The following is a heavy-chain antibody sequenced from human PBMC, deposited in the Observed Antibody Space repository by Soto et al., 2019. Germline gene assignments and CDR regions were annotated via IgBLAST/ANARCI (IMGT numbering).Heavy chain of an antibody. CDR2: ISASAGST. V-gene: IGHV3-23*01. CDR3: ARDQGSGWYRLGY. D-gene: IGHD6-19*01. Sequence: EVQLLESGGGLLQPGGSLRLSCAASGFTFSSYALSWVRQAPGKGLEWVSAISASAGSTYYADSVKGRFTISRDNSKNTLYLQMNSLRAEDTAVYYCARDQGSGWYRLGYWGQGTLVTVSS. J-gene: IGHJ4*02. CDR1: GFTFSSYA.